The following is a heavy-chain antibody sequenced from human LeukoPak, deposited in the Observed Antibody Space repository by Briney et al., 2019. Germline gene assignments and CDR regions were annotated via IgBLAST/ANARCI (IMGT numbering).Heavy chain of an antibody. Sequence: SETLSLTCTVSGGSISSSSYYWGWIRQPPGKGLEWIGSIYYSGSTYYNPFLKSRVTISVDTSKNQFSLKLSSVTAADTAVYYCARDVPLPSSGWPLDAFDIWGQGTMVTVSS. CDR2: IYYSGST. CDR3: ARDVPLPSSGWPLDAFDI. D-gene: IGHD6-19*01. CDR1: GGSISSSSYY. J-gene: IGHJ3*02. V-gene: IGHV4-39*02.